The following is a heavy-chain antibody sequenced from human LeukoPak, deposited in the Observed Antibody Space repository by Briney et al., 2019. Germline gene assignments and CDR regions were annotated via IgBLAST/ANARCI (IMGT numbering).Heavy chain of an antibody. CDR1: GFTFSSYG. J-gene: IGHJ5*02. CDR2: ISSNGGST. Sequence: GGSLRLSCAASGFTFSSYGMHWVRQAPGKGLEYVSAISSNGGSTYYANSVKGRFTISRDNSKNTLYPQMGSLRAEDMAVYYCARDRTGNPKTFSWFDPWGQGTLVTVSS. V-gene: IGHV3-64*01. CDR3: ARDRTGNPKTFSWFDP. D-gene: IGHD3/OR15-3a*01.